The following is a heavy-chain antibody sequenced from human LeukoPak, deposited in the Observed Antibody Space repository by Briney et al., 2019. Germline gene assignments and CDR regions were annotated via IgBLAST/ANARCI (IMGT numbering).Heavy chain of an antibody. D-gene: IGHD1-26*01. Sequence: GGSLRLSCAASGFTFSSYAMHWVRQAPGKGLEYVSPISSNGGSTYYANSVKGRFTISRDNSKNTLYLQMGSLRAEDMAVYYCARGLRPGIVGATTTNYSYYMDVWGKGTTVTVSS. CDR3: ARGLRPGIVGATTTNYSYYMDV. J-gene: IGHJ6*03. V-gene: IGHV3-64*01. CDR2: ISSNGGST. CDR1: GFTFSSYA.